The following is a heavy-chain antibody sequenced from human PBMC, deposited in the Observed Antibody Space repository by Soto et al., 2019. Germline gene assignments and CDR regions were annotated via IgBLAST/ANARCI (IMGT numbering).Heavy chain of an antibody. CDR2: IYTGGTT. Sequence: EVQLVESGGGLVQPGGSLRLPCAASGFTVSNNYMSWVRQAPGKGLEWVSVIYTGGTTYYADSVKGRFTISRDNSKNTLYLQMNSLRAEDTAVYYCARICTSCYYGMDVWGQGTTVTVSS. J-gene: IGHJ6*02. D-gene: IGHD2-2*01. CDR3: ARICTSCYYGMDV. CDR1: GFTVSNNY. V-gene: IGHV3-66*01.